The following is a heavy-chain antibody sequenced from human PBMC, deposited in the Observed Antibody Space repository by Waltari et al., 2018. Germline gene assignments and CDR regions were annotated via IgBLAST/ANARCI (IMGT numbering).Heavy chain of an antibody. V-gene: IGHV3-23*01. Sequence: EVQLLESGGGLVQPGGPLRLSCAASGFTFSNYAMSWVRQAPGKGLEWVSSISGGTTYYADSVRGRFTISRDNSKNTLSLQMNSLRGDDTAAYYCAKVQRGNCGSASCTFFDYWGQGTLVTVSS. CDR2: ISGGTT. J-gene: IGHJ4*02. CDR3: AKVQRGNCGSASCTFFDY. CDR1: GFTFSNYA. D-gene: IGHD2-2*01.